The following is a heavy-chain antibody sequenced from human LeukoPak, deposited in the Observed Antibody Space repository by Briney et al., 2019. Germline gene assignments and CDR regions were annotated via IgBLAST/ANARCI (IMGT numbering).Heavy chain of an antibody. CDR2: IRYDGSNK. Sequence: PGGSLRLSCAASGFTFSSYGMHWVRQAPGKGLEWVAFIRYDGSNKYYADSVKGRFTISRDNSKNTLYLQMNSLRAEDTAVYYCARLASGYSYAGLRYYFDYWGQGTLVTVSS. CDR1: GFTFSSYG. V-gene: IGHV3-30*02. D-gene: IGHD5-18*01. CDR3: ARLASGYSYAGLRYYFDY. J-gene: IGHJ4*02.